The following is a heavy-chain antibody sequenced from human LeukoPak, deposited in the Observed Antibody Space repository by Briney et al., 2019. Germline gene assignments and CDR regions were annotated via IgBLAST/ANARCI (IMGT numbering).Heavy chain of an antibody. V-gene: IGHV1-18*01. CDR2: ISAYNGNT. D-gene: IGHD6-13*01. Sequence: RPSVKVSCKASGYTFNSYGISWVRHAPAQGLEWMGWISAYNGNTNYAQKLQGRVTMTTDTSTSTAYMELRSLRSDDTAVYYCARNTGIAAAGATDVWGQGTTVTVSS. CDR1: GYTFNSYG. CDR3: ARNTGIAAAGATDV. J-gene: IGHJ6*02.